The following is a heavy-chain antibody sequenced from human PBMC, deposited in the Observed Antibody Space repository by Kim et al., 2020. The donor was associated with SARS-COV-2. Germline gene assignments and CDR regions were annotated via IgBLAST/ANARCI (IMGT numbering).Heavy chain of an antibody. D-gene: IGHD3-16*01. Sequence: GGSLRLSCEASGFTFSDHYMDWVRQAPGKGLEWVGRIKNRAESYTTYYAASVRGRFTISRDDSKNALYLQMNSLKTEDPAVYYCARRGSGTYQFDYWGQG. CDR2: IKNRAESYTT. CDR3: ARRGSGTYQFDY. CDR1: GFTFSDHY. J-gene: IGHJ4*02. V-gene: IGHV3-72*01.